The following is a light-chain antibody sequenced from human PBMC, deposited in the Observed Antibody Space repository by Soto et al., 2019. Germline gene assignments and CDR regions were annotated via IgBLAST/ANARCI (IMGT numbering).Light chain of an antibody. CDR1: QSISSW. CDR3: QQYNSYSLT. V-gene: IGKV1-5*03. J-gene: IGKJ1*01. CDR2: KAS. Sequence: DIQMTQSPSTLSASVGDRVTITCRASQSISSWLAWYQQKPGKAPKLLIHKASSLESGVPSRFSGSGSGTEFTLTISSLQPDDFATYYCQQYNSYSLTFGQGTKVEIK.